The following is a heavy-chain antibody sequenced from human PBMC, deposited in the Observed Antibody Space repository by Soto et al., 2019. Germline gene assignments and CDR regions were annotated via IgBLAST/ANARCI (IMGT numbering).Heavy chain of an antibody. CDR1: GGTFSSYT. CDR2: IIPILGIA. D-gene: IGHD3-3*01. Sequence: SVKVSFKASGGTFSSYTISLVRHTPGQGLEWMGRIIPILGIANYAQKFQGRVTITADKSTSTAYMELSSLRSEDTAVYYCASTIFGVVNAFDYWGQGTLVTVSS. CDR3: ASTIFGVVNAFDY. V-gene: IGHV1-69*02. J-gene: IGHJ4*02.